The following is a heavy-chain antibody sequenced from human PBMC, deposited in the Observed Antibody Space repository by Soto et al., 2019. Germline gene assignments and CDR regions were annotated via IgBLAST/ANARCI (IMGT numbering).Heavy chain of an antibody. J-gene: IGHJ4*02. D-gene: IGHD6-13*01. CDR3: ARGAEAVAGTLDS. CDR1: GGSISSYY. V-gene: IGHV4-59*08. Sequence: ASETLSLTCTVSGGSISSYYWSWIRQFPGKGLEWIGYIYYTGYTNYNPSLHSRVTISVDTSKNQFSLKLSSVTAADTAVYYCARGAEAVAGTLDSWGQGTQVTVSS. CDR2: IYYTGYT.